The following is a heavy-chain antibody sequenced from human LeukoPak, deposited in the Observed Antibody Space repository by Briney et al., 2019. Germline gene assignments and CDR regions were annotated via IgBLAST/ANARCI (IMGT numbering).Heavy chain of an antibody. D-gene: IGHD1-1*01. CDR1: GGSISSYY. J-gene: IGHJ6*02. V-gene: IGHV4-59*01. CDR3: ARDLQLASYYYGMDV. CDR2: IYYSGST. Sequence: SETLSLTCTVSGGSISSYYWSWIRQPPGKGLEWIGYIYYSGSTNYNPSLKSRVTISVDTSKNQFSLKLGPVTAADTAVYYCARDLQLASYYYGMDVWGQGTTVTVSS.